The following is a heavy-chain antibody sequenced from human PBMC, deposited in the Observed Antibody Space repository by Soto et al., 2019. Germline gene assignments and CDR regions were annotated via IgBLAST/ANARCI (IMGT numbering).Heavy chain of an antibody. J-gene: IGHJ4*02. Sequence: LSLTCAVYGGSFSGYYWSWIRQPPGKGLEWIGEINHSGSTNYNPSLKSRVTISVDTSKNQFSLKLSSVTAADTAVYYCACIRYSSGWYGKDYWGQGTLVTVSS. CDR1: GGSFSGYY. CDR2: INHSGST. V-gene: IGHV4-34*01. CDR3: ACIRYSSGWYGKDY. D-gene: IGHD6-19*01.